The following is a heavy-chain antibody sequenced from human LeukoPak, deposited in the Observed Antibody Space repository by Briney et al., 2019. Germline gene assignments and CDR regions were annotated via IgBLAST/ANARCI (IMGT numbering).Heavy chain of an antibody. CDR2: VDPEDGDT. CDR3: ATDRIDYGSGRRCYMDV. Sequence: GATVKISCKASGYTFSDHYMHWVRQAPGKGLEWMGRVDPEDGDTIYAENFHGRVIITADTSTNTAYMELSSLRSEDTAVYYCATDRIDYGSGRRCYMDVWGKGTTVTVSS. CDR1: GYTFSDHY. V-gene: IGHV1-69-2*01. J-gene: IGHJ6*03. D-gene: IGHD3-10*01.